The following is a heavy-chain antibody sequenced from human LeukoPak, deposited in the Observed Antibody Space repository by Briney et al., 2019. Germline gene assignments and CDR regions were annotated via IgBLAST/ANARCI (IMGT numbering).Heavy chain of an antibody. D-gene: IGHD1-26*01. CDR1: GGSFSGYY. CDR3: AKGAVGPTKGIDY. Sequence: SETLSLTCAVYGGSFSGYYWSWIRQPPGKGLEWMGEINHSGSTNYNPSLKSRVTISVDTSKNQFSLSLSSVTAADTALYYCAKGAVGPTKGIDYWGQGTLVTVSS. V-gene: IGHV4-34*01. CDR2: INHSGST. J-gene: IGHJ4*02.